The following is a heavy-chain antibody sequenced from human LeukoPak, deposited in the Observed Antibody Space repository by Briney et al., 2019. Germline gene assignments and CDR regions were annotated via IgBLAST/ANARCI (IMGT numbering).Heavy chain of an antibody. Sequence: GGSLRLSCAASGFTFSSYSMNWVRQAPGKGLEGVSSISSSSSYIYYADSVKGRFTISRDNAKNSLYLQMNSLRAEDTAVYYCARVYCSGGSCYYYYGMDVWGQGTTVTVSS. D-gene: IGHD2-15*01. CDR1: GFTFSSYS. V-gene: IGHV3-21*01. J-gene: IGHJ6*02. CDR3: ARVYCSGGSCYYYYGMDV. CDR2: ISSSSSYI.